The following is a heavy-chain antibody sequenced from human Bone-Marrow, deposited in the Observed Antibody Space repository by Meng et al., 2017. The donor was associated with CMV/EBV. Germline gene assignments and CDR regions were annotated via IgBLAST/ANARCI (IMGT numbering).Heavy chain of an antibody. CDR2: ISSSSSYI. CDR3: AREAVAAHYVQY. CDR1: GFTFSSYA. J-gene: IGHJ4*02. D-gene: IGHD6-19*01. V-gene: IGHV3-21*01. Sequence: GGSLRLSCAASGFTFSSYAMSWVRQAPGKGLEWVSSISSSSSYIYYADSVKGRFTISRDNAKNSLYLQMNSLRAEDTAVYYCAREAVAAHYVQYWGQGTRVTVSS.